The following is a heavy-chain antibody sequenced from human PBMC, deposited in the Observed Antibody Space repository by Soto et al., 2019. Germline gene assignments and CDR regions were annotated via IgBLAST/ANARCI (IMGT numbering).Heavy chain of an antibody. J-gene: IGHJ4*02. CDR1: GFIFSSYG. CDR3: AKRSY. V-gene: IGHV3-30*18. CDR2: ISYAGSNK. Sequence: GGSLRLSCAASGFIFSSYGMHWVRQAPGKGLEWVAVISYAGSNKYYADSVKGRFTISRDNSKNTLYLQMNSLRAEDTAVYYCAKRSYWGQGTLVTVSS.